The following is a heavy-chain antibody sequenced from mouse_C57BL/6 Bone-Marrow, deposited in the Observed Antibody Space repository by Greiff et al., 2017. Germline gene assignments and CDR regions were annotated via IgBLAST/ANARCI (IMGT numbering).Heavy chain of an antibody. Sequence: VQLQQSGAELVKPGASVKLSCTASGFNIKDYYMHWVKQRTEQGLEWIGRIDPEDGETKYAPKFQGKATIPADTSSNTAYLLLSILTSEDAAVYYCASTITAVVADYWGQGTTLTVSS. CDR3: ASTITAVVADY. CDR1: GFNIKDYY. D-gene: IGHD1-1*01. V-gene: IGHV14-2*01. CDR2: IDPEDGET. J-gene: IGHJ2*01.